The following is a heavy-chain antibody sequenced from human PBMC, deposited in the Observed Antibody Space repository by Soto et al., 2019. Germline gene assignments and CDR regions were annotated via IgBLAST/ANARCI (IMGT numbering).Heavy chain of an antibody. CDR3: ARALIQWELPGSAFDI. CDR1: GFTFNNFA. Sequence: VHLMESGGGLEQPGGSLRLSCAASGFTFNNFAMSWVRQAPGKGLEWIGRIYTSGSTNYNPSLKSRVTMSVDTSKNQCSLKLSSVTAADTAVYYCARALIQWELPGSAFDIWGQGTMVTVSS. CDR2: IYTSGST. V-gene: IGHV4-4*07. D-gene: IGHD1-26*01. J-gene: IGHJ3*02.